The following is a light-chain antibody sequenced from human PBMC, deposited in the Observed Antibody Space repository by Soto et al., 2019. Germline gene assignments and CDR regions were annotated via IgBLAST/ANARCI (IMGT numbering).Light chain of an antibody. V-gene: IGKV1-5*03. J-gene: IGKJ1*01. Sequence: DIQMTQSPSTLSAAVGDRVTITCRASQSISSWLAGYQQKPGQAPKLLIYKASTLQSGVPSRFSGSGSGTEFTLAISSLQPDDSATYYCKQYNDNWTFGQGTKVEIK. CDR2: KAS. CDR3: KQYNDNWT. CDR1: QSISSW.